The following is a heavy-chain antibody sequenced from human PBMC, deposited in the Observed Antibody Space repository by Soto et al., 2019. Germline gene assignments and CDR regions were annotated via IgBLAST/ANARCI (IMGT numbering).Heavy chain of an antibody. D-gene: IGHD2-8*01. CDR1: GYSFTTYW. V-gene: IGHV5-51*01. Sequence: GESLKISCKGSGYSFTTYWIAWVRQMPGKGLEWMAIIYPGDPDTRYSPSFQGQATFTADKSISTAYLQWSSLKASDTATYYCARRNGLYGLDVWGQGTTVTVSS. J-gene: IGHJ6*02. CDR3: ARRNGLYGLDV. CDR2: IYPGDPDT.